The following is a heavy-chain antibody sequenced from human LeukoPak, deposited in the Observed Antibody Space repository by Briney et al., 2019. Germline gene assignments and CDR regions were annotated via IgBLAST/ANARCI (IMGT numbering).Heavy chain of an antibody. Sequence: GGSLRLSCAASGFTVSSYYMSWVRQAPGKGLEWVSVIYSGDNTYYADSVKGRFTISRDNAKSSLYLQMNSLRAEDTAVYYCARGGTDYYGSGSYSQYYYYMDVWGKGTTVTVSS. CDR1: GFTVSSYY. V-gene: IGHV3-66*01. D-gene: IGHD3-10*01. J-gene: IGHJ6*03. CDR2: IYSGDNT. CDR3: ARGGTDYYGSGSYSQYYYYMDV.